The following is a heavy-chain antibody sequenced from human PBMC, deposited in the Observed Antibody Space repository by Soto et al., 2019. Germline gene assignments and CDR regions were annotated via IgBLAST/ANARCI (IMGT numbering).Heavy chain of an antibody. CDR3: ARSQGGSSSLDIYYYYYYGMDV. D-gene: IGHD2-15*01. J-gene: IGHJ6*02. V-gene: IGHV1-69*01. Sequence: QVQLVQSGAEVKKPGSSVKVSCKAPGGTFSTYAISWVRQAPGQGLEWMGGVIPIFGTPKYAQKFQGRVTITADESTSTDYMELRSLRSEDTSVSYCARSQGGSSSLDIYYYYYYGMDVWGQGTTVTVSS. CDR1: GGTFSTYA. CDR2: VIPIFGTP.